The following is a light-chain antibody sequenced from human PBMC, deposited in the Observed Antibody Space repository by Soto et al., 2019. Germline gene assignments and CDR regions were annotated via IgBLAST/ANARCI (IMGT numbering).Light chain of an antibody. CDR2: GAS. J-gene: IGKJ2*01. CDR1: QSVSSN. V-gene: IGKV3D-15*01. CDR3: QQYGASPGT. Sequence: EIVMTQSPATLSVPPGERATLSCRASQSVSSNLAWYQQTPGQAPRLLIYGASTRATGTPVRFSGSGSGTDFTLTISRLEPEDGAVYYCQQYGASPGTFGQGTKVDNK.